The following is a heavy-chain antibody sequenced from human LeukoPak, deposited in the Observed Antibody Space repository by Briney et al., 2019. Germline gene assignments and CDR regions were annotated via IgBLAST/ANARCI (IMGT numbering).Heavy chain of an antibody. J-gene: IGHJ4*02. CDR3: ARHADYYESTSYFWDY. CDR1: RYSISSGYY. Sequence: PSETLSLTCTVSRYSISSGYYWGWIRQPPGQGLEWIGSIYRSGSTYYNSSLKSRVTISVDTSKNQFSLKLSSVTAADTAVNYCARHADYYESTSYFWDYWGQGTLVTVSS. CDR2: IYRSGST. D-gene: IGHD3-22*01. V-gene: IGHV4-38-2*02.